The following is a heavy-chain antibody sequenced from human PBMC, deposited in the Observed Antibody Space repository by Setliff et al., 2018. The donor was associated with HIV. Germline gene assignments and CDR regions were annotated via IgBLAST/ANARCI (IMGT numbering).Heavy chain of an antibody. J-gene: IGHJ4*01. D-gene: IGHD1-1*01. CDR1: GGSMSNHY. CDR2: IFSSERT. V-gene: IGHV4-4*07. CDR3: VRSGYYWNTSPSF. Sequence: PSETLSLTCTVSGGSMSNHYWSWIRQPAGKGLELIGRIFSSERTNYNPSLKSRVTLSVDTSKDQFSLKLTSVTAADTAVYYCVRSGYYWNTSPSFWGHGTLVTVS.